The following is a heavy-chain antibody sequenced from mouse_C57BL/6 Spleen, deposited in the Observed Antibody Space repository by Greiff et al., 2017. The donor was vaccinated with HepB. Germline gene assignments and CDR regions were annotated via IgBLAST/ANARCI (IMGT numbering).Heavy chain of an antibody. Sequence: VQLQQSGAELVKPGASVKLSCKASGYTFTSYWMQWVKQRPGQGLEWIGEIDPSDSYTNYNQKFKGKATLTVDTSSSTAYMQLSSLTSEDSAVYYCARREEGFAYWGQGTLVTVSA. J-gene: IGHJ3*01. CDR3: ARREEGFAY. CDR2: IDPSDSYT. V-gene: IGHV1-50*01. CDR1: GYTFTSYW.